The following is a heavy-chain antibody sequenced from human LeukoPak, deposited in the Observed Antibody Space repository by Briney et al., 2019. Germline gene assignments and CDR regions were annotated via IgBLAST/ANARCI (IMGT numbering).Heavy chain of an antibody. D-gene: IGHD5-24*01. CDR2: INPNSGGT. CDR1: GYTFTGYY. J-gene: IGHJ4*02. CDR3: ARALALQRRHSRESHPGY. Sequence: ASVKVSCKASGYTFTGYYMHWVRQAPGQGLEWMGWINPNSGGTNYAQKFQGRVTMTRDTSISTAYMELSRLRSDDTAVYYCARALALQRRHSRESHPGYWGQGTLVTVSS. V-gene: IGHV1-2*02.